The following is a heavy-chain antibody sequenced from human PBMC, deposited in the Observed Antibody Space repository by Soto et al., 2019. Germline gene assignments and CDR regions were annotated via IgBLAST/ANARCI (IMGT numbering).Heavy chain of an antibody. CDR2: ISGTGGST. J-gene: IGHJ4*02. V-gene: IGHV3-23*01. CDR3: AKDRLGGNFDY. CDR1: GFTFNNYA. Sequence: EVQLLDSGGGLVQPGGSLRLSCAASGFTFNNYAMNWVRQAPGKGLEWVATISGTGGSTYYADSVKGRFTISRDNSKNTLYLQMNSLRVDDTAVYYCAKDRLGGNFDYWGQGPQVTVSS.